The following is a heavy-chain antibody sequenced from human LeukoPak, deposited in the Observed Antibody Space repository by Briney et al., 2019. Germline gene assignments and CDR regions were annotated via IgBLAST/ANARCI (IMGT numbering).Heavy chain of an antibody. CDR3: ARSDGSGSSYY. CDR1: GGSNSSSSYY. CDR2: IYYSGST. Sequence: SETLSLTCTVSGGSNSSSSYYWGWIRQPPGKGLEWIGSIYYSGSTYYNPSLKSRVTISVDTSKNQFSLKLSSVTAADTAVYYCARSDGSGSSYYWGQGTLVTVSS. V-gene: IGHV4-39*01. J-gene: IGHJ4*02. D-gene: IGHD3-10*01.